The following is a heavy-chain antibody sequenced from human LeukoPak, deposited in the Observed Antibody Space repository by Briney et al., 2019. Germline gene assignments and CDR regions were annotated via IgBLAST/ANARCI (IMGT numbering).Heavy chain of an antibody. Sequence: ASETLSLTCAVYGGSFGGDYWNWIRQPPGKGLDWIGEINHSGSTTSNPSLKSRVTISVDRSKTQFSLKLSSVTAADTAVYYCARRPRYSSGWYYFDSWGQGTLVTVSS. J-gene: IGHJ4*02. D-gene: IGHD6-19*01. CDR2: INHSGST. CDR3: ARRPRYSSGWYYFDS. CDR1: GGSFGGDY. V-gene: IGHV4-34*01.